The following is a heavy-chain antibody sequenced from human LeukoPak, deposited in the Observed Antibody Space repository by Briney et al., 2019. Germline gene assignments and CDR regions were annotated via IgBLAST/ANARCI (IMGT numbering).Heavy chain of an antibody. Sequence: SETLSLTCTVSGGSVSSGSYYWSWIRQPPGTGLEWIGYIYSSGSTNYNPSLKGRVTISLDTSKNQFSLKLRAVTAADTAVFYCARDRGGAVDYWGQGTLVTVFS. D-gene: IGHD3-16*01. CDR2: IYSSGST. J-gene: IGHJ4*02. V-gene: IGHV4-61*01. CDR3: ARDRGGAVDY. CDR1: GGSVSSGSYY.